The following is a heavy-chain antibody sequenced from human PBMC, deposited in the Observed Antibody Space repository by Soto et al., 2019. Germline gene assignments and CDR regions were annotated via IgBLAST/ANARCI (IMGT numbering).Heavy chain of an antibody. CDR1: GFTFSNYW. Sequence: EVHLVESGGAVVQPGGSLRLSCATSGFTFSNYWMHWVRQVPGRGLVWVSCIDTDGSTTSYADFAKGRFTISRDNAKSTLSLQMNSLRAEDTAIYYCACSRRPARLGPKGAIDYWGQGTLVTVSS. CDR2: IDTDGSTT. CDR3: ACSRRPARLGPKGAIDY. V-gene: IGHV3-74*01. J-gene: IGHJ4*02. D-gene: IGHD2-15*01.